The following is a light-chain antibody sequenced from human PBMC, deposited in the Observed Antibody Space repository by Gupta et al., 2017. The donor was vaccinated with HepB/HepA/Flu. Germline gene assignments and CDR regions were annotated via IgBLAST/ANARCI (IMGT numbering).Light chain of an antibody. CDR3: QQYIRSYT. V-gene: IGKV1-5*03. CDR1: QSISSW. CDR2: KAS. J-gene: IGKJ2*01. Sequence: DIQMTQSPSTLSASVGDRVTITCRASQSISSWLAWYQQKPGKAPKLLIYKASSLESGVPSRFSGSGSGTEFTLTISSLQPDDFATYSCQQYIRSYTFGPGTKLEIK.